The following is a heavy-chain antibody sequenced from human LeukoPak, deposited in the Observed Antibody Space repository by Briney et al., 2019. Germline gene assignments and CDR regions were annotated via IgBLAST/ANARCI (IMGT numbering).Heavy chain of an antibody. D-gene: IGHD4-17*01. V-gene: IGHV3-21*01. CDR3: ARHGYYGVRGFFQH. Sequence: GGSLRLSCAASGFTFSSYSMNWVRQAPGKGLEWVSSISSSSSYIYYADSVKGRFTISRDNAKNSLYLQMNSLRAEDTAVYYCARHGYYGVRGFFQHWGQGILVTVSS. CDR2: ISSSSSYI. CDR1: GFTFSSYS. J-gene: IGHJ1*01.